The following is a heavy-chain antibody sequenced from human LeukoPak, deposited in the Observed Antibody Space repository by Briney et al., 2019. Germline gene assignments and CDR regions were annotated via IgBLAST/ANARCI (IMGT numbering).Heavy chain of an antibody. CDR3: ARDRQPYYHYYGVDV. CDR2: MSFDGSKS. CDR1: GFTFSSYA. Sequence: PGGSLRLSCAASGFTFSSYAMHWVRQAPGKGLEWVAVMSFDGSKSYYADSMKGRCTISRDNSKNTLYLQMNSLRAEDTAAYYCARDRQPYYHYYGVDVWGQGTTVTVSS. V-gene: IGHV3-30-3*01. D-gene: IGHD3-10*01. J-gene: IGHJ6*02.